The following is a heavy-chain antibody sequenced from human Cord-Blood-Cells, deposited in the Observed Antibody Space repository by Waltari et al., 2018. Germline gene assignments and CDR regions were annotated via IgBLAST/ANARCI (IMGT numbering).Heavy chain of an antibody. CDR3: ARAGYSSRHYGMDV. CDR2: INHSGST. J-gene: IGHJ6*02. Sequence: VQLQQWGAGLLKPSETLSITCAVYGRSFSGYYWSWIRQPPGKGLEWIGEINHSGSTNYNPSLKSRVTISVDTSKNQFSLKLSSVTAADTAVYYCARAGYSSRHYGMDVWGQGTTVTVSS. CDR1: GRSFSGYY. D-gene: IGHD6-13*01. V-gene: IGHV4-34*01.